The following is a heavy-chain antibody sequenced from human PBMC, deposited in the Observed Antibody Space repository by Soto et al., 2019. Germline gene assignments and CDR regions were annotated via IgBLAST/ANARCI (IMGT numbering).Heavy chain of an antibody. Sequence: QLQLQESGPGLVKPSETLSLTCALSGDSISRNTYYWGWIRQPPGKGLEWIGSIYYSGNTYYNPSLKSRVTITVDTSKNVFSLRLVAVTAADTALYYCAGGRPSEYSSSPVYYWGQGTLVSVSS. V-gene: IGHV4-39*01. CDR2: IYYSGNT. J-gene: IGHJ4*02. CDR1: GDSISRNTYY. D-gene: IGHD6-13*01. CDR3: AGGRPSEYSSSPVYY.